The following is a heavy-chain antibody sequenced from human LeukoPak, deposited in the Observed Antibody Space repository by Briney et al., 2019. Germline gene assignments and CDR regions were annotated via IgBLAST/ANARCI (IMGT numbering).Heavy chain of an antibody. CDR2: IYTSGST. D-gene: IGHD3-22*01. CDR1: GGSISSGSYY. J-gene: IGHJ3*02. Sequence: SETLSLTCTVSGGSISSGSYYWSWIRQPAGKGLEWIGRIYTSGSTNYNPSLKSRVTISVDTSKNQFSLKLSSATAADTAVYYCARVHSSAPTYYYDSSGYYGIWGQGTMVTVSS. V-gene: IGHV4-61*02. CDR3: ARVHSSAPTYYYDSSGYYGI.